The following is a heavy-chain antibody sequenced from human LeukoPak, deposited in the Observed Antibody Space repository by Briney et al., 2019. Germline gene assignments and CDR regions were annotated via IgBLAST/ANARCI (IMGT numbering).Heavy chain of an antibody. Sequence: PSETLSLTRAVYGGSFSGYYWSWIRQPPGKGLEWIGEINHSGSTNYNPSLKSRVTISVDTSKNQFSLRLSSVTAADTAVYYCARQIYSGSAIDYWGQGTLVTVSS. D-gene: IGHD1-26*01. CDR2: INHSGST. J-gene: IGHJ4*02. CDR1: GGSFSGYY. V-gene: IGHV4-34*01. CDR3: ARQIYSGSAIDY.